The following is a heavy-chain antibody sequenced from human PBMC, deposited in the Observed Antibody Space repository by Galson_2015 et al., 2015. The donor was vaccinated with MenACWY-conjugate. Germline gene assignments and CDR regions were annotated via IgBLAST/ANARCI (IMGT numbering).Heavy chain of an antibody. J-gene: IGHJ4*02. Sequence: QSGAEVKKPGESLKISCTGSGYSFTSYWIGWVRQMPGKGLEWMGIIYPGDSDTRYSPSFQGQVTISADRSINTAYLQWSNLKASDTAIYYCARRDVGSGWYHFDYWGQGTLVTVSS. CDR2: IYPGDSDT. V-gene: IGHV5-51*01. CDR1: GYSFTSYW. D-gene: IGHD6-19*01. CDR3: ARRDVGSGWYHFDY.